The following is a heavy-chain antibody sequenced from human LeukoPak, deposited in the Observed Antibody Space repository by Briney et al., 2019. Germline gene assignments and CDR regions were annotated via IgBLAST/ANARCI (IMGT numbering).Heavy chain of an antibody. D-gene: IGHD3-22*01. CDR1: GGSISSYY. Sequence: PSETLSLTCTVSGGSISSYYWSWIQQPAGKGLEWIGRIYTSGSTNYNPSLKSRVTMSVDTSKNQFSLKLSSVTAADTAVYYCARDRVVAIYWYFDLWGRGTLVTVSS. J-gene: IGHJ2*01. V-gene: IGHV4-4*07. CDR3: ARDRVVAIYWYFDL. CDR2: IYTSGST.